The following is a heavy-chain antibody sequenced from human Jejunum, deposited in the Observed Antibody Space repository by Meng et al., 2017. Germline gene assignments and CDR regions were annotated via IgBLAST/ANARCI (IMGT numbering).Heavy chain of an antibody. V-gene: IGHV4-59*01. CDR3: ARGVKDFSGNYYGFDK. CDR1: GGAISPDY. J-gene: IGHJ4*02. CDR2: MYHTGTT. Sequence: SETLSLTCTISGGAISPDYWSWIRQSPGKGLEWIGYMYHTGTTKYNPSLEGRATISVDTSKKQFSLKVIYVTAADSAVYFCARGVKDFSGNYYGFDKWGEGTLVTVSS. D-gene: IGHD3-22*01.